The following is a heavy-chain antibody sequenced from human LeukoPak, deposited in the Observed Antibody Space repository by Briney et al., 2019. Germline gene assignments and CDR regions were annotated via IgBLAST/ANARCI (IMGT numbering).Heavy chain of an antibody. CDR3: TTSSGGRKVRDY. J-gene: IGHJ4*02. CDR1: GFAFTDYA. V-gene: IGHV3-23*01. D-gene: IGHD3-16*01. CDR2: ITDSGGAT. Sequence: GGSPRLSCAASGFAFTDYAISWVRQAPGKGLEWVSAITDSGGATYYADSVKGRFTISRDNSKNTLYLQMNSLKTEDTAVYYCTTSSGGRKVRDYWGQGTLVTVSS.